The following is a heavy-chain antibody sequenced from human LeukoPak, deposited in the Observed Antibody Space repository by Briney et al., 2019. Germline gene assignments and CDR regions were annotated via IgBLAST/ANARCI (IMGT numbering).Heavy chain of an antibody. CDR2: IYYSGST. CDR3: ARTQTYYYGSGSSFWFDP. D-gene: IGHD3-10*01. V-gene: IGHV4-59*01. J-gene: IGHJ5*02. CDR1: GGSISSYY. Sequence: PSETLSLTCTVSGGSISSYYWSWIRQPPGKGLEWIGYIYYSGSTNYNPSLKSRVTISVDTSKNQFSLKLSSVTAADTAVYYCARTQTYYYGSGSSFWFDPWGQGTLVTVSS.